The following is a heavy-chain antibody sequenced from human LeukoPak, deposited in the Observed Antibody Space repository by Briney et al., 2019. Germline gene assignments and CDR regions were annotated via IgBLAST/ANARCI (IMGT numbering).Heavy chain of an antibody. CDR3: ARVKYYGSGSYSSVDY. V-gene: IGHV4-34*01. D-gene: IGHD3-10*01. CDR2: INHSGST. J-gene: IGHJ4*02. CDR1: GGSFSGYY. Sequence: SETLSLTCAVYGGSFSGYYWSWIRQPPGKGLEWIGEINHSGSTNYNPSLKSRVTISVETSKNQFSLKLSSVTAADTAVYYCARVKYYGSGSYSSVDYWGQGTLVTVSS.